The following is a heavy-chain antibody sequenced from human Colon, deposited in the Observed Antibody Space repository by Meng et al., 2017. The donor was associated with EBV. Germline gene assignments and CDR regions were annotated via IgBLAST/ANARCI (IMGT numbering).Heavy chain of an antibody. CDR3: ARQATGYCSGGSCYSGSIFDY. CDR2: IYYSGST. V-gene: IGHV4-30-4*01. Sequence: QVQLQDSGPGLVKPSQTLSLTCTVSGGSISSGDYYWSWIRQPPGKGLEWIGYIYYSGSTHYNPSLKSRVTISVDTSKNQFSLKVSSVTAADTAVYYCARQATGYCSGGSCYSGSIFDYWGQGTLVTVSS. D-gene: IGHD2-15*01. J-gene: IGHJ4*02. CDR1: GGSISSGDYY.